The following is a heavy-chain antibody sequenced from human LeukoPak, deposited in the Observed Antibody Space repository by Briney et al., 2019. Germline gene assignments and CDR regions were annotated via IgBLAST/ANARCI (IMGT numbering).Heavy chain of an antibody. CDR2: INVYKGNT. CDR3: ARGSREGYTSSWYPGEYFQH. D-gene: IGHD6-13*01. Sequence: ASVKVSCRASGYSFTSYDINWVRQAPGQGLEWMGWINVYKGNTNYAEKLQGRVTMTTDTSTSTAYMELRSLRSDDTAVYYCARGSREGYTSSWYPGEYFQHWGQGTLVTVSS. J-gene: IGHJ1*01. CDR1: GYSFTSYD. V-gene: IGHV1-18*01.